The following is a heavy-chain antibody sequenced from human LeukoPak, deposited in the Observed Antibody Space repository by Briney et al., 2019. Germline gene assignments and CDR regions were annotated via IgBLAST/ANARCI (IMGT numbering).Heavy chain of an antibody. D-gene: IGHD3-10*01. J-gene: IGHJ4*02. V-gene: IGHV1-2*02. CDR2: INPNSGGT. CDR1: GYTFTGYY. CDR3: ARELNYYGSGSYVD. Sequence: GASVKVSCKASGYTFTGYYMHWVRQAPGQGLEWMGWINPNSGGTNYAQKFQGRVTMTRDTSISTAYMELSRLRSDDTAVYYCARELNYYGSGSYVDWGQGTLVTVSS.